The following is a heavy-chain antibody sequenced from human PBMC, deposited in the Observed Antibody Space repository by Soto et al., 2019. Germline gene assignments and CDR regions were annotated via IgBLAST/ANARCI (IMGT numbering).Heavy chain of an antibody. CDR3: ARRMTWSLWCFDL. CDR1: GYTFKDYD. Sequence: QVQLLQSGAEVKKPGTSVRVSCRASGYTFKDYDINWVRGAPGQGLEWMGWMNPNSGNTAYARKFHDRITMTRRVSARTAFMELSSLTPEDTAVYYCARRMTWSLWCFDLWGSGTQVTVSS. D-gene: IGHD3-3*01. V-gene: IGHV1-8*01. CDR2: MNPNSGNT. J-gene: IGHJ2*01.